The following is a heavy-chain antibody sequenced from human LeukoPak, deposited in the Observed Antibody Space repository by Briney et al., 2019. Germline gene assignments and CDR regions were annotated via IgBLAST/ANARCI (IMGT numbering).Heavy chain of an antibody. Sequence: PGRSLRLSCAASGFTFSTYGMHWVRQAPGKGLEWVSGISWNSGSIGYADSVKGRFTISRDNAKNSLYLQMNSLRAEDTALYYCAKSEGYSSSPFDYWGQGTLVTVSS. J-gene: IGHJ4*02. D-gene: IGHD6-6*01. V-gene: IGHV3-9*01. CDR3: AKSEGYSSSPFDY. CDR1: GFTFSTYG. CDR2: ISWNSGSI.